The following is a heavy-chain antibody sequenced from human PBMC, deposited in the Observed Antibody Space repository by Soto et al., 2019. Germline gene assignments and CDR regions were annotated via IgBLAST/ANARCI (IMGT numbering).Heavy chain of an antibody. CDR2: INPSGGST. J-gene: IGHJ5*02. Sequence: GASVKVSCKASGYTFTSYYMHWVRQAPGQGLEWMGIINPSGGSTSYAQKFQGRVTMTRDTSTSTVYMELSSLRSEDTAVYYCAISPCSSTSCNEGYNWFDPWGQGTLVTVSS. CDR1: GYTFTSYY. V-gene: IGHV1-46*01. CDR3: AISPCSSTSCNEGYNWFDP. D-gene: IGHD2-2*01.